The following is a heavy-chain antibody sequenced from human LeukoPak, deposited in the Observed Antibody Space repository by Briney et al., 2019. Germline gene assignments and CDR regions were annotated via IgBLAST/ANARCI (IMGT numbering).Heavy chain of an antibody. J-gene: IGHJ4*02. CDR2: TYYSGST. Sequence: PSETLSLTCTVSGGSISSGGYYWSWIRQHPGKGLEWIGYTYYSGSTYYNPSLKSRVTISVDTSKNQFSLKLSSVTAADTAVYYCARELEYCSGGSCHPGGFFFDYWGQGTLVTVSS. V-gene: IGHV4-31*03. D-gene: IGHD2-15*01. CDR1: GGSISSGGYY. CDR3: ARELEYCSGGSCHPGGFFFDY.